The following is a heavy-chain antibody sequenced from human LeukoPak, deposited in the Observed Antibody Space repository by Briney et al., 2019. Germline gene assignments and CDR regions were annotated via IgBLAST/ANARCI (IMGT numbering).Heavy chain of an antibody. J-gene: IGHJ4*02. CDR3: ATWRLEMQPWGTSQM. CDR2: ISDTGNT. CDR1: GFTFSSYE. V-gene: IGHV3-23*01. Sequence: GGSLRLSCAASGFTFSSYEMNWVRQAPGKGLEWVSAISDTGNTYHADSVKGRFTISRDSSKNTLFLQMNRLRPEDAAVYYCATWRLEMQPWGTSQMWGQGTRVTVSS. D-gene: IGHD3-16*01.